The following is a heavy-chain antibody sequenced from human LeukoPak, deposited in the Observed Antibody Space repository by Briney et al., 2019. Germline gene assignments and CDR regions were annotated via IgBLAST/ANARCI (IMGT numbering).Heavy chain of an antibody. Sequence: PSVKVSCKASGYTFTDYYIHWMRQAPGQGLEWMGWTNPSSRGTNYAQKFQGRVTVTSDASISTAYMELNNLRSDDTAVYYCARDKSGGSSSNWFDPWGQGTLVTVSS. CDR2: TNPSSRGT. D-gene: IGHD2-15*01. V-gene: IGHV1-2*02. CDR3: ARDKSGGSSSNWFDP. J-gene: IGHJ5*02. CDR1: GYTFTDYY.